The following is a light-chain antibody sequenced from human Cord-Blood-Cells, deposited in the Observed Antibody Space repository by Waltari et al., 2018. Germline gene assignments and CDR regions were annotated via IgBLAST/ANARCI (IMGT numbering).Light chain of an antibody. CDR1: QSVLYSSNNQNY. Sequence: DIVMTQSPDSLAVSLGERATINCKSSQSVLYSSNNQNYLAWYQQKPGQPPKLLIYWASTRESGVPDRFSGSGSGTDFTLTISSLQAEDVAVYYGQQYYSTPPTFGQGTKVEIK. CDR3: QQYYSTPPT. V-gene: IGKV4-1*01. J-gene: IGKJ1*01. CDR2: WAS.